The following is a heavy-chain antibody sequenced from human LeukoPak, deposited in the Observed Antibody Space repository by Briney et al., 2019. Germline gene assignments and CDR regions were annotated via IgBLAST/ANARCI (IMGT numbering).Heavy chain of an antibody. D-gene: IGHD3-10*01. CDR2: IYYSGST. V-gene: IGHV4-59*12. CDR3: ARKEQGYGSGSYYHRPNWFDP. CDR1: GGSISSYY. Sequence: KTSETLSLTCTVSGGSISSYYWSWIRQPPGKGLEWIGYIYYSGSTNYNPSLKSRVTISVDTSKNQFSLKLSSVTAADTAVYYCARKEQGYGSGSYYHRPNWFDPWGQGTLVTVSS. J-gene: IGHJ5*02.